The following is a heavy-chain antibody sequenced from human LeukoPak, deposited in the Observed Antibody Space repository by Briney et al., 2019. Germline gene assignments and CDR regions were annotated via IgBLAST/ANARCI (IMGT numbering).Heavy chain of an antibody. CDR1: GYTFTGYW. Sequence: GESLKISCKASGYTFTGYWIGWVRQMPGKGLEWMAIIDPTDSDTRYSPSFQGQITISVDKSISTAYLQWSSLKASDTAIYYCTRQRMRGQNYAGAYWGQGTLVTVSS. V-gene: IGHV5-51*01. J-gene: IGHJ4*02. CDR3: TRQRMRGQNYAGAY. CDR2: IDPTDSDT. D-gene: IGHD1-7*01.